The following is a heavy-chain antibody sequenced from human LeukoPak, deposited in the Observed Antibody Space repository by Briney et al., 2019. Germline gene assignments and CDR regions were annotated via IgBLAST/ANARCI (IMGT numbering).Heavy chain of an antibody. CDR1: GGTFSSYA. V-gene: IGHV1-69*01. CDR3: ARDNYPGIAAAGTEYYYYGMDV. D-gene: IGHD6-13*01. Sequence: ASVKVSCKASGGTFSSYAISWVRQAPGQGLEWMGGIIPIFGTANYAQKFQGRVTITADEPTSTAYMELSSLRSEDTAVYYCARDNYPGIAAAGTEYYYYGMDVWGQGTTVTVSS. J-gene: IGHJ6*02. CDR2: IIPIFGTA.